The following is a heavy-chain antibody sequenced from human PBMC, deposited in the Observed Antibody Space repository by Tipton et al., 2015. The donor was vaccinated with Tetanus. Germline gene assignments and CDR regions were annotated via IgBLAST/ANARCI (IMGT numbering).Heavy chain of an antibody. CDR2: IFHSGST. V-gene: IGHV4-59*01. D-gene: IGHD2-2*01. J-gene: IGHJ3*01. CDR3: ARRSYCSSSRCFDALDL. CDR1: GGSMSNNY. Sequence: TLSLTCTVSGGSMSNNYWSWIRQPPGKGLEWIAYIFHSGSTNYSPSLKSRVAISTDTSKNQISLKLSSVTAADTAVYYCARRSYCSSSRCFDALDLWGQGTMVTVSS.